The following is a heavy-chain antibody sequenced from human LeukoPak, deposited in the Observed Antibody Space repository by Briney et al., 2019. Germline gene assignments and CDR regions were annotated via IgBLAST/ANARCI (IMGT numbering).Heavy chain of an antibody. J-gene: IGHJ4*01. V-gene: IGHV3-21*01. CDR1: GFTFSSYS. CDR3: ARGGYYDSSGPGY. D-gene: IGHD3-22*01. Sequence: GRSLRLSCAASGFTFSSYSMNWVRQAPGKGLEWVSSISSSSSYIYYADSVKGRFTISRDNAKNSLYLQMNSLRAEDTAVYYCARGGYYDSSGPGYWGQGTLVTVSS. CDR2: ISSSSSYI.